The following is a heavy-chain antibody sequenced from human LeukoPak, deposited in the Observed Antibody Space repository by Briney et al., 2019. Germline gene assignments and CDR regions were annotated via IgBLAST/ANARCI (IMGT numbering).Heavy chain of an antibody. V-gene: IGHV3-7*04. Sequence: GGSLRLSSVASGFPFSSCWMTWVHQAPGKGLEWVANIKQDGSKKSYVDSVKGRFTISRDNAKNSLYLQMNSLRAEDTAIYYCTRVGYIDEGIDYWGQGTLVTVSS. J-gene: IGHJ4*02. CDR2: IKQDGSKK. CDR1: GFPFSSCW. D-gene: IGHD5-24*01. CDR3: TRVGYIDEGIDY.